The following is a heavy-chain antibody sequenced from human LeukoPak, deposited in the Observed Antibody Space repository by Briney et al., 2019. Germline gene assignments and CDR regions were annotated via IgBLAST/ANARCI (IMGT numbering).Heavy chain of an antibody. V-gene: IGHV3-33*06. J-gene: IGHJ4*02. CDR1: GFIFSNSG. CDR3: AKDGGSAIVAVXXXYFDY. CDR2: IYTDGSTK. D-gene: IGHD6-13*01. Sequence: EGSLRLSCAASGFIFSNSGMHWVRQAPGKGLEWVTVIYTDGSTKYYADSVKGRFTISRDNSKNTVYLQMNSLRAEDTAVYYSAKDGGSAIVAVXXXYFDYWGQGTLVSVSS.